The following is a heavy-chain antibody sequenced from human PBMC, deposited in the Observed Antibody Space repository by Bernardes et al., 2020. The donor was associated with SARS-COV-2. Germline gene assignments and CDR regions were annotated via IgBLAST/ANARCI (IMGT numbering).Heavy chain of an antibody. V-gene: IGHV1-18*01. Sequence: ASVKASCKASGYTFTSYGISWVRQAPGQGLEWMGWISAYNGNTNYAQKLQGRVTMTTDTSTSTAYMELRSLRSDDTAVYYCARIASDIVVVPAAMGLDWFDPWGQGTLVTVSS. CDR3: ARIASDIVVVPAAMGLDWFDP. D-gene: IGHD2-2*01. CDR2: ISAYNGNT. CDR1: GYTFTSYG. J-gene: IGHJ5*02.